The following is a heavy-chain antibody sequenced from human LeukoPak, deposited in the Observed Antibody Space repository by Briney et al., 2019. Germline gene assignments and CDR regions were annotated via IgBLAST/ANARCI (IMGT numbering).Heavy chain of an antibody. D-gene: IGHD3-22*01. CDR3: AKRDIDSSGYYFFDY. V-gene: IGHV3-30*02. CDR2: IRNDGSDK. J-gene: IGHJ4*02. Sequence: PGRSLRLSCSASGFTFSDYGMHWVRQAPGKGLEWVAFIRNDGSDKYYADSVKGRFTISRDNSKNTLYLQMNSLRAEDTAVYYCAKRDIDSSGYYFFDYWGQGTLVTVSS. CDR1: GFTFSDYG.